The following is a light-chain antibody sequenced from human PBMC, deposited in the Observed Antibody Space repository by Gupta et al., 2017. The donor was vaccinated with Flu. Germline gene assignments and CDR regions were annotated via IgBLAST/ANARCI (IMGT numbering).Light chain of an antibody. CDR3: QQDGISPLT. Sequence: ENELTQSPGTLSLSSGERATLSCRASEDVRSGYLAWYQQKPGQAPRLLIYGASSRATGIPDRFSGSGSGTDFTLTISRLEPEDFAVYYCQQDGISPLTFGQGTKVEIK. J-gene: IGKJ1*01. CDR1: EDVRSGY. CDR2: GAS. V-gene: IGKV3-20*01.